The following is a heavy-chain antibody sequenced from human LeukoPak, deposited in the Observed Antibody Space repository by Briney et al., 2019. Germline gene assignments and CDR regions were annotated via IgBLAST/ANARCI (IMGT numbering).Heavy chain of an antibody. CDR2: IYRGGPT. Sequence: GGSLRLSCAASGLTVSSNYMSWVRQAPGKGLEWVSVIYRGGPTYYADSVKGRFTISRDDSKNTLYLQMNSLRAEDTAVYYCARDSYVDSEAVRWFDPWGQGTLVTVSS. D-gene: IGHD4-17*01. CDR3: ARDSYVDSEAVRWFDP. V-gene: IGHV3-66*01. CDR1: GLTVSSNY. J-gene: IGHJ5*02.